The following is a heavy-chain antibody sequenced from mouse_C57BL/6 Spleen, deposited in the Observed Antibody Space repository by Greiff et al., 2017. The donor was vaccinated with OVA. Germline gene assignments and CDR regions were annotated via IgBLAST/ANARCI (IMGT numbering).Heavy chain of an antibody. CDR3: TISYDGYLYYFDY. Sequence: QVHVKQSGAELVRPGASVTLSCKASGYTFTDYEMHWVKQTPVHGLEWIGAIDPETGGTAYNQKFKGKAILTADKSSSTAYMELRSLTSEDSAVYYCTISYDGYLYYFDYWGQGTTLTVSS. CDR2: IDPETGGT. J-gene: IGHJ2*01. CDR1: GYTFTDYE. V-gene: IGHV1-15*01. D-gene: IGHD2-3*01.